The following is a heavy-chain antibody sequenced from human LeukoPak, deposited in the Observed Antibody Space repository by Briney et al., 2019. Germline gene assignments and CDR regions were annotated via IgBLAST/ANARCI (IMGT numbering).Heavy chain of an antibody. CDR3: ARYSGSYSDFDY. J-gene: IGHJ4*02. D-gene: IGHD1-26*01. V-gene: IGHV3-48*03. CDR2: ISSSGSTI. Sequence: GGSLRLSWAASGFTFSSDEMNWVRQAPGKGLEWVSDISSSGSTIYYADSVRVRFTSSRDNAKNSLYFQMNSLSAADTAVYYCARYSGSYSDFDYWGQGTLVTVSS. CDR1: GFTFSSDE.